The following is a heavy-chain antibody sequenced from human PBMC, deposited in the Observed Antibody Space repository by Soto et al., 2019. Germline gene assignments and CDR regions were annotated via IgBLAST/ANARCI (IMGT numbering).Heavy chain of an antibody. Sequence: QVHLQESGPGLVKPSETLSLTCAVSGGSISGYSWSWIRQPPGKGLEWIGNIHYTGATNYNPSLKSRLTISLATSKIQISLQLTSVTAADTAIYYCARRTKLGTAWYPDCWGQGTLVTVSS. D-gene: IGHD6-19*01. CDR3: ARRTKLGTAWYPDC. CDR2: IHYTGAT. V-gene: IGHV4-59*08. CDR1: GGSISGYS. J-gene: IGHJ4*02.